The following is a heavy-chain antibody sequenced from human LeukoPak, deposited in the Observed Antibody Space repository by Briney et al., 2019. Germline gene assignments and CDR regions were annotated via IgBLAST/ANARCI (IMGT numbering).Heavy chain of an antibody. Sequence: GASVKVSCKVSGYTLTELSMHWVRQAPGRGLEWMGGFDPEDGETIYAQKFQGRVTMTEDTSTDTAYMELSSLRSEDTAVYYCATLTYYDFWSGPYWGQGTLVTVSS. CDR1: GYTLTELS. D-gene: IGHD3-3*01. J-gene: IGHJ4*02. V-gene: IGHV1-24*01. CDR2: FDPEDGET. CDR3: ATLTYYDFWSGPY.